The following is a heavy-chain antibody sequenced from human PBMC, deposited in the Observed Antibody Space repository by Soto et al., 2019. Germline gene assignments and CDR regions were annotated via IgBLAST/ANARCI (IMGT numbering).Heavy chain of an antibody. D-gene: IGHD5-18*01. CDR3: AHRRGYSYGHPAPPNNWFDP. CDR1: GFSLSTSGVG. J-gene: IGHJ5*02. Sequence: QITLKESGPTLVKPTQTLTLTCTFSGFSLSTSGVGVGWIRQPPGKALEWLALIYWDDGKRYSPSLKSRLTLTNVPSATHVVPTRTNIDPLDTATYYCAHRRGYSYGHPAPPNNWFDPWGQGTLVTVSS. CDR2: IYWDDGK. V-gene: IGHV2-5*02.